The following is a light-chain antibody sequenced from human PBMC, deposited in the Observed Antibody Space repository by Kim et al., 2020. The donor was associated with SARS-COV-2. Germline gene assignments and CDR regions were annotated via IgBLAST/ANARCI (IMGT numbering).Light chain of an antibody. J-gene: IGKJ4*01. Sequence: EIVLTQSPGTLSLSPGERATLSCRASQSVSSSSLAWYQQKPGQAPRLLIYGASSRATGIPDRCSGSGSGTDFTLTISRLEPEDFAVYYCQQYGRSPLTFGGGTKVDIK. CDR2: GAS. CDR3: QQYGRSPLT. CDR1: QSVSSSS. V-gene: IGKV3-20*01.